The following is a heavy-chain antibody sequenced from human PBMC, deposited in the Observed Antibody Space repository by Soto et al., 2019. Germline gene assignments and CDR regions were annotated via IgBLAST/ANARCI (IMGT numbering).Heavy chain of an antibody. CDR1: GYTFTSYA. CDR2: INAGNGNT. CDR3: ARDEQVTMIPGAY. V-gene: IGHV1-3*05. Sequence: QVQLVQSGAEEKKPGASVKVSCKASGYTFTSYAMHWVRQAPGQRLEWMGWINAGNGNTKYSQKFQGRVTITRDTSASTAYMELSSLRSEDTAVYYCARDEQVTMIPGAYWGQGTLVTVSS. D-gene: IGHD3-22*01. J-gene: IGHJ4*02.